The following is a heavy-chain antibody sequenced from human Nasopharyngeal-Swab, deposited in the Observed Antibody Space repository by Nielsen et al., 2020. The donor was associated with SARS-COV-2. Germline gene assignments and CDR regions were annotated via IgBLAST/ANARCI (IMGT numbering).Heavy chain of an antibody. J-gene: IGHJ4*02. V-gene: IGHV3-30*03. D-gene: IGHD6-13*01. CDR2: ISYDGSNK. CDR1: GFTFSSYG. Sequence: GGSLRLSCAASGFTFSSYGMHWVRQAPGKGLEWVAVISYDGSNKYYADSVRGRFTISRDNSKNTLHLQMNSLRAEDTAVCYCARANSSSWSFDYWGQGTLVTVSS. CDR3: ARANSSSWSFDY.